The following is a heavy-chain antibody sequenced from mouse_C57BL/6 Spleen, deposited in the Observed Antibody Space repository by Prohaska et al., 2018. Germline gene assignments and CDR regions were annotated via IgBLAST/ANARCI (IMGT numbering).Heavy chain of an antibody. J-gene: IGHJ2*01. CDR1: GYAFSSSW. D-gene: IGHD2-1*01. CDR3: ARGGDGKYDIAD. Sequence: QVQLQQSGPELVKPGASVKISCKASGYAFSSSWMNWVKQRPGTGLEWIGRIYPGDGDTNDNGKFKGNATLTAYKCSSAAYMQLSSLTSEDSAVYFCARGGDGKYDIADWGQGNTLTVSS. V-gene: IGHV1-82*01. CDR2: IYPGDGDT.